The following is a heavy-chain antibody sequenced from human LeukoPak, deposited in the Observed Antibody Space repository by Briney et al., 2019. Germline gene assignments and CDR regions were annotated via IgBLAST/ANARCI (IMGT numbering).Heavy chain of an antibody. CDR1: GFTASTDY. J-gene: IGHJ4*01. V-gene: IGHV3-53*01. D-gene: IGHD1-26*01. CDR3: ARGASGTYSWVAY. CDR2: IYDGGSA. Sequence: GGSLRLSCAASGFTASTDYMSWVRQAPGKGLECVSVIYDGGSAYYADSVRGRFTISRDNSNLYLQMNSLRAEDTAVYYCARGASGTYSWVAYWGQGTLVTVSS.